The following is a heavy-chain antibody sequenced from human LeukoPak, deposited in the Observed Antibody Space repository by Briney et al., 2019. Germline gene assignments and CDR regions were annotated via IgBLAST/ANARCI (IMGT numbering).Heavy chain of an antibody. CDR1: GFTFSSYG. CDR3: AKVSGSSGYYPNYYYYYYMDV. V-gene: IGHV3-30*02. D-gene: IGHD3-22*01. CDR2: IRYDGSNK. Sequence: GGSLRLSCAASGFTFSSYGMHWVRQAPGKGLEWVAFIRYDGSNKYYADSVKGRFTISRDNSKNTLYLQMNSLRAEDTAVYYCAKVSGSSGYYPNYYYYYYMDVWGKGTTVTVSS. J-gene: IGHJ6*03.